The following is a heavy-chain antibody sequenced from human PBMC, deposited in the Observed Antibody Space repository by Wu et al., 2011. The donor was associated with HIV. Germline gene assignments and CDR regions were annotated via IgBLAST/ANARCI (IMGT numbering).Heavy chain of an antibody. CDR1: GYTFTAYY. CDR2: INPNSGDR. CDR3: ARTAVVVPAAISEYSYYYMDV. V-gene: IGHV1-2*02. J-gene: IGHJ6*03. Sequence: QVQLVQSGAEVKEPGASVKVSCKASGYTFTAYYMHWVRQAPGQGLEWMGWINPNSGDRNPAQKFQGRVTMTRDTSISTAYMELSRLRSDDTAVYYCARTAVVVPAAISEYSYYYMDVWGKGTTVTVSS. D-gene: IGHD2-2*01.